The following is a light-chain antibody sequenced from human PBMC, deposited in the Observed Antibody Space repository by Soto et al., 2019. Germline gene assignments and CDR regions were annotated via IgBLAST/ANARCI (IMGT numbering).Light chain of an antibody. Sequence: DIQMTQSPSTLSASVGDRVTITCRASQSISSWLAWYQHKPGKAPKVLIYKASTLESGVPSRFSGRGSGTEFTLTISSLQSDDFATYYCQHYNTYPLTFGGGTKVEIK. CDR3: QHYNTYPLT. J-gene: IGKJ4*01. V-gene: IGKV1-5*03. CDR1: QSISSW. CDR2: KAS.